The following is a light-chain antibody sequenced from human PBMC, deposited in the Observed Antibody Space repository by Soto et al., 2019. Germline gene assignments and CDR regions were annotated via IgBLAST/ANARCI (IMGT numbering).Light chain of an antibody. CDR3: AAWDDSLNGYA. J-gene: IGLJ1*01. CDR2: RNT. V-gene: IGLV1-44*01. CDR1: SPNIGSNA. Sequence: QSVLTKPPSASGTRGQRVAISCSGTSPNIGSNAVNWYQQLPGTAPQPLIYRNTERPSGVPARFSGSKSGTSASLAISGLQAEDEANYFCAAWDDSLNGYAFGTGTKVTVL.